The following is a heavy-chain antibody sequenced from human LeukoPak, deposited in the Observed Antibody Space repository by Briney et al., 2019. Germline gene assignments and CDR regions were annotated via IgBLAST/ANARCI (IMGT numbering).Heavy chain of an antibody. J-gene: IGHJ4*02. CDR3: AKTYADATFDY. Sequence: GKSLRLSCAASGFTFSSYAMSWVRQAPGKGLEWVSTISGSGSRTYYADSVKGRFTISRDNSENTLYLQLNSLRAEDTALYYCAKTYADATFDYWGQGDLVTVSS. CDR2: ISGSGSRT. V-gene: IGHV3-23*01. D-gene: IGHD4-17*01. CDR1: GFTFSSYA.